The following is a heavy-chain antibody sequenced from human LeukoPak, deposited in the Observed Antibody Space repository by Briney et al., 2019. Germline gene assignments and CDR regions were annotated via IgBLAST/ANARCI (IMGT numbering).Heavy chain of an antibody. J-gene: IGHJ1*01. V-gene: IGHV1-2*02. CDR1: GYTFTGYY. D-gene: IGHD6-13*01. Sequence: ASVKLSCTAAGYTFTGYYMHWVREAPGQGLGWMGWINPNSGGTNYAQKFQDSVTMTTNTYISTAYMELSRLRSDDTAVYYYAREYSSSWYGEYFQHWGQGTLVTVSS. CDR3: AREYSSSWYGEYFQH. CDR2: INPNSGGT.